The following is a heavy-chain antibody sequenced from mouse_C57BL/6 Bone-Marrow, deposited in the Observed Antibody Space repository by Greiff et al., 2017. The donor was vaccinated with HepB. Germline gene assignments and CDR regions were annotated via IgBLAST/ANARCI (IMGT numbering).Heavy chain of an antibody. CDR2: ILPGSGST. CDR1: GYTFTGYW. Sequence: QVQLKESGAELMKPGASVKLSCKATGYTFTGYWIEWVKQRPGHGLEWIGEILPGSGSTNYNEKFKGKATFTADTSSNTAYMQLSSLTTEDSAIYYCARGIITTVVGDYYAMDYWGQGTSVTVSS. J-gene: IGHJ4*01. V-gene: IGHV1-9*01. D-gene: IGHD1-1*01. CDR3: ARGIITTVVGDYYAMDY.